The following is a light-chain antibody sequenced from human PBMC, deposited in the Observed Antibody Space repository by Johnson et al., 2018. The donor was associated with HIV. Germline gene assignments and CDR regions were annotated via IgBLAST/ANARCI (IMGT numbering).Light chain of an antibody. CDR2: DNN. CDR1: SSNIGNNY. Sequence: QSVLTQPPSVSAAPGQKVTISCSGSSSNIGNNYVSWYQQLPGTAPKLLIYDNNKRPSGIPDRFSGSKSGTSASLGITGLQTGDEADYYWGIWDSSLSAYVFGTGTKGTVL. J-gene: IGLJ1*01. CDR3: GIWDSSLSAYV. V-gene: IGLV1-51*01.